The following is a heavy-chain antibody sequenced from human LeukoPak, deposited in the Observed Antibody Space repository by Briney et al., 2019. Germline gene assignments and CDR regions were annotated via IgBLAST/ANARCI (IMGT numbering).Heavy chain of an antibody. D-gene: IGHD3-22*01. CDR2: IYDSRTT. Sequence: SEALSLTCTVSGDSVSSDDYYWSWIRQPPGKDLEWMGYIYDSRTTYYDPSLRGRVTISVDTSKNHFSLKLGSVTAADTAVYYCARDSNGYRFDSWGQGTLVTVSS. CDR1: GDSVSSDDYY. CDR3: ARDSNGYRFDS. J-gene: IGHJ4*02. V-gene: IGHV4-30-4*01.